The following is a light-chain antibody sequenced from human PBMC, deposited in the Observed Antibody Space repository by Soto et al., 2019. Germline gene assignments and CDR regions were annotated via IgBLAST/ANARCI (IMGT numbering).Light chain of an antibody. CDR1: SSDIGAYNY. J-gene: IGLJ3*02. Sequence: QSVLTQPASVSGSPGQSITISCTGTSSDIGAYNYVSWYQQHPGKAPKLMIYDGSHRPSGVPVRFSGSKSGNTASLTISGLQAEDETEYYCSSYTGSTTPWVFGGGTQLTVL. V-gene: IGLV2-14*03. CDR3: SSYTGSTTPWV. CDR2: DGS.